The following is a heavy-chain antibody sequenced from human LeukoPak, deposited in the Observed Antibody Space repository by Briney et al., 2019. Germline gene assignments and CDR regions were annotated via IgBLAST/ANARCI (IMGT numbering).Heavy chain of an antibody. CDR3: ARVEYCSSTSCPWDY. CDR2: ISSSSYI. Sequence: PGGSLRLSCAASGFTFSSYSMNWVRQAPGKGLEWVSSISSSSYIYYADSVKGRFTISRDNAKNSLYLQMNSLRAEDTAVYYCARVEYCSSTSCPWDYWGQGTLVTVSS. D-gene: IGHD2-2*01. J-gene: IGHJ4*02. V-gene: IGHV3-21*01. CDR1: GFTFSSYS.